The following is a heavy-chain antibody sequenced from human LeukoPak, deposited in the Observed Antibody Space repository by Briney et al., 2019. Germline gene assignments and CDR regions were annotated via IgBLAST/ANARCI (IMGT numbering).Heavy chain of an antibody. V-gene: IGHV3-74*01. CDR3: ARVRATFSPHFDN. CDR1: GFTFSSYW. CDR2: INSDGITT. D-gene: IGHD5-12*01. Sequence: GGSLRLSCAASGFTFSSYWMHWVRQAPGKGLMWVSRINSDGITTNYADSVKGRFTISRDNAKNTLYLQMNSLRAEDTAVYYCARVRATFSPHFDNWGQGTLVTVSS. J-gene: IGHJ4*02.